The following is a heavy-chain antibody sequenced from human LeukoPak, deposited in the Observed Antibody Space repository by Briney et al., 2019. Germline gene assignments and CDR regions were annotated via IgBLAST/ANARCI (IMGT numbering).Heavy chain of an antibody. CDR1: GFTFDYYA. CDR2: ISGDGYST. D-gene: IGHD3-10*01. J-gene: IGHJ6*02. V-gene: IGHV3-43*02. Sequence: GSLRLSCAASGFTFDYYAMHWVRQAPGKGLEWVSLISGDGYSTYYADSVKGRLTISRDNSKNSLYLQMNSLRTEDTALYYCAKSRGGPTMVRGVTSATDVYGMDVWGQGTTVTVSS. CDR3: AKSRGGPTMVRGVTSATDVYGMDV.